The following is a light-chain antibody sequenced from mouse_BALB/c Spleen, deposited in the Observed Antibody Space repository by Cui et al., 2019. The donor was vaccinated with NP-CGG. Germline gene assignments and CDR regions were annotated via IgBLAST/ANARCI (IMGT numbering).Light chain of an antibody. CDR1: TGAVTTSNY. CDR3: ALWYSNHWV. J-gene: IGLJ1*01. V-gene: IGLV1*01. CDR2: GTN. Sequence: QDVVTQEPALTTSPGETVTLTCRSSTGAVTTSNYANWVQEKPDHLFTGLIGGTNNRPPGVPARFSGSLIGDKASLTITGAQTEDEAIYFCALWYSNHWVFGGGTKLTVL.